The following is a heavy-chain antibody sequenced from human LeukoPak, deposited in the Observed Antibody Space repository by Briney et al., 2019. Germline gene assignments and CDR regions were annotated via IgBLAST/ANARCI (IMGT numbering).Heavy chain of an antibody. Sequence: GGSLRLSCAASGFTLSSYWMSWVRQAPGKGLEWVANIKQDGSEKYYVDSVKGRFTISRDNAKNSLYLQMNSLRAEDTAVYYCARSGYYYYYMDVWGKGTTVTVSS. J-gene: IGHJ6*03. CDR2: IKQDGSEK. V-gene: IGHV3-7*01. CDR3: ARSGYYYYYMDV. CDR1: GFTLSSYW. D-gene: IGHD7-27*01.